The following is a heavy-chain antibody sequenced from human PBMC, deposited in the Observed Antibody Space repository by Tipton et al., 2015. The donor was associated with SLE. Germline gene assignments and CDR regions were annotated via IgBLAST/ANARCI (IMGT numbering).Heavy chain of an antibody. J-gene: IGHJ4*02. CDR3: ARGLNSVAQLDY. CDR2: IYHSGST. Sequence: LRLSCTVSGYSISSGYYWGWIRQPPGKGLEWIGSIYHSGSTYYNPSLKSRVTIPVDTSKKQFSLKLSSVTAADTAVYYCARGLNSVAQLDYWGQGTLVTVSS. V-gene: IGHV4-38-2*02. D-gene: IGHD2/OR15-2a*01. CDR1: GYSISSGYY.